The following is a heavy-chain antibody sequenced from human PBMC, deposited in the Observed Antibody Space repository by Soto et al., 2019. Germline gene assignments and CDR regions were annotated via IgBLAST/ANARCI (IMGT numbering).Heavy chain of an antibody. CDR1: GGSFSGYY. Sequence: SETLSLTCAVYGGSFSGYYWSWIRQPPGKGLEWIGEINHSGSTNYNPSLKSRVTISVDTSKNQFSLKLSSVTAADTAVYYCARSLPVVPAAMTYYYYMDVWGKGTTVTVSS. D-gene: IGHD2-2*01. V-gene: IGHV4-34*01. CDR2: INHSGST. CDR3: ARSLPVVPAAMTYYYYMDV. J-gene: IGHJ6*03.